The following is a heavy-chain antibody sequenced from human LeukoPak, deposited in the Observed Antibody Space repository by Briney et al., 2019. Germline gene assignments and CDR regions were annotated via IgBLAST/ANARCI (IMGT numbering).Heavy chain of an antibody. D-gene: IGHD1-14*01. J-gene: IGHJ4*02. Sequence: GGSLRLSCAASGFTFSTDAMTWVRQGPGKGLQWVSSISPNGGRTYYADSVKGRFTISRDNSKNRLYLQMYTLRAEDTAVYFCAEASTVLKPIDYWGQGTLVTVSS. V-gene: IGHV3-23*01. CDR3: AEASTVLKPIDY. CDR2: ISPNGGRT. CDR1: GFTFSTDA.